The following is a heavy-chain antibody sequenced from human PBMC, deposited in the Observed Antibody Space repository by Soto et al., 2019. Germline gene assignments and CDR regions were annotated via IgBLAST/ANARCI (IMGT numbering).Heavy chain of an antibody. Sequence: ASVKLSCKASGYTFTRYGISWVRQAPGQGLEWMGWISAYNGNTNYAQKLQGRVTMTTDTSTSTAYMELRSLRSDDTAVYYCASDGGDYDFWSGYPNFDYWGQGTLVTVSS. V-gene: IGHV1-18*01. J-gene: IGHJ4*02. CDR1: GYTFTRYG. CDR3: ASDGGDYDFWSGYPNFDY. CDR2: ISAYNGNT. D-gene: IGHD3-3*01.